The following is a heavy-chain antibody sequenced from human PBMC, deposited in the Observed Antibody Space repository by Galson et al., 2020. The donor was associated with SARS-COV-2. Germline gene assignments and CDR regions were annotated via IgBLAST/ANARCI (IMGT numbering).Heavy chain of an antibody. J-gene: IGHJ4*02. Sequence: SQTLSLTCTVSGGSIRSGGYYWSWIRQHPGKGLEWIGYIYYSGSTYYNPSLKSRVTISVDTSKNQFSLKLSSVTAADTAVYYCARVARITIFGVVREVDYWGQGTLVTVSS. CDR1: GGSIRSGGYY. CDR3: ARVARITIFGVVREVDY. CDR2: IYYSGST. V-gene: IGHV4-31*03. D-gene: IGHD3-3*01.